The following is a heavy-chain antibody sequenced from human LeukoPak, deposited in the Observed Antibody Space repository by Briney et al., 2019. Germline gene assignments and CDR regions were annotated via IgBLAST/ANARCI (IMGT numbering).Heavy chain of an antibody. CDR1: GFTFSSYA. D-gene: IGHD3-22*01. CDR3: ARDRVRYYYDSTYIDY. CDR2: ISYDGSNK. Sequence: GGSLRLSCAASGFTFSSYAMHWVRQAPGKGLEWVAVISYDGSNKYYAVSVKGRFTISRDNSKNTLYLQMNSLRAEDTAVYYCARDRVRYYYDSTYIDYWGQGTLVTVSS. J-gene: IGHJ4*02. V-gene: IGHV3-30*04.